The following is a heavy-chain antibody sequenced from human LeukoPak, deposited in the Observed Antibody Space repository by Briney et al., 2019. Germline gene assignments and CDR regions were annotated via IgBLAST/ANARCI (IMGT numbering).Heavy chain of an antibody. J-gene: IGHJ4*02. CDR1: GFPFSSYW. Sequence: TGGSLRLSCVASGFPFSSYWMTWVRQAPGKGLVWVSRINSDGSSTSYADSVKGRFTISRDNAKNTLYLQMNSLRAEDTAVYYCARAADSSGYYDYWGQGTLVTVSS. CDR2: INSDGSST. CDR3: ARAADSSGYYDY. D-gene: IGHD3-22*01. V-gene: IGHV3-74*01.